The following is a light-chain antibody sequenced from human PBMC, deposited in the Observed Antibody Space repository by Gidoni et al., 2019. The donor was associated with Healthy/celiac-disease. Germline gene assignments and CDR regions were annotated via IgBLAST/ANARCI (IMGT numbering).Light chain of an antibody. V-gene: IGKV3-20*01. CDR1: QSVSSSY. CDR2: GAS. J-gene: IGKJ5*01. CDR3: QQYGSSPIT. Sequence: DIVLTQSPGTLSLSPGERATLSCRASQSVSSSYLAWDQQKPGQAPRLLIYGASSRATGIPDRFRGSGSGTDFTLTISRLEPEDFAVYYCQQYGSSPITFGQXTRLEIK.